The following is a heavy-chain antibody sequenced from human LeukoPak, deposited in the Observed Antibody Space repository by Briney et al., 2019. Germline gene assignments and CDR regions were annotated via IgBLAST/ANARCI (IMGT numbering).Heavy chain of an antibody. CDR3: ARDHQGSFDP. D-gene: IGHD1-26*01. J-gene: IGHJ5*02. Sequence: GSSVKVSCKASGGTFSSYAISWVRQAPGQGLEWMGGIIPIFGTANYAQKFQGRVAITADESTSTVYMELSSLRSEDTAVYYCARDHQGSFDPWGQGTLVTVSS. CDR2: IIPIFGTA. V-gene: IGHV1-69*01. CDR1: GGTFSSYA.